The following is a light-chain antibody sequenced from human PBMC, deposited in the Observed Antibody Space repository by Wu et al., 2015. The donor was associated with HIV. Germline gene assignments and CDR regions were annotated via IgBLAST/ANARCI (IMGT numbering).Light chain of an antibody. CDR3: QQYVNWPRT. J-gene: IGKJ1*01. CDR2: DAS. CDR1: QSLGGN. Sequence: EIVMTQSPATLSVSPGDGATLSCRASQSLGGNLAWYQQKPGQAPRLLIYDASTRATGIPARFSGSTSGTEYTLTISSLQSEDFAIYYCQQYVNWPRTLGQGTKGG. V-gene: IGKV3-15*01.